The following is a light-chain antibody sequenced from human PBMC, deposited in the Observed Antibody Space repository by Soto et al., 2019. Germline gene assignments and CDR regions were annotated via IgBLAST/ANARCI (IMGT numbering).Light chain of an antibody. CDR2: DVT. Sequence: QSALTQPASVSGSPGQSITISCTGTRSDIGGCYYVSWYQHHPGQAPKLLIYDVTYRPSWVSDRFSGSKSGNTASLTISGLQAEDEADYYCSSYTSSYNIAFGGGTKLTVL. V-gene: IGLV2-14*03. CDR1: RSDIGGCYY. J-gene: IGLJ2*01. CDR3: SSYTSSYNIA.